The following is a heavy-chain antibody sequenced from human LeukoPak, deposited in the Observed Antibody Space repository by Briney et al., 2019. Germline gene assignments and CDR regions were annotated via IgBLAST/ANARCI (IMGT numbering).Heavy chain of an antibody. J-gene: IGHJ4*02. CDR1: GYTFTSYA. Sequence: ASVKVSCKASGYTFTSYAMNWVRQAPGQGLEWMGWINTNTGNPTYAQGFTGRFVLSLDASVSTAYLQINSLKAEDTAVYYSARQGPGYCGGTSCYGVAYWGQGPLVTVS. V-gene: IGHV7-4-1*02. CDR3: ARQGPGYCGGTSCYGVAY. CDR2: INTNTGNP. D-gene: IGHD2-2*01.